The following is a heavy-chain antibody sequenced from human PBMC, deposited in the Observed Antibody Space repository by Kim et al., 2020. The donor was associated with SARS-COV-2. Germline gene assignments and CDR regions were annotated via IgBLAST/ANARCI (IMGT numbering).Heavy chain of an antibody. J-gene: IGHJ6*02. D-gene: IGHD6-13*01. V-gene: IGHV3-33*01. CDR3: ARDKTGYSSSWGVYYYYGMDV. CDR1: GFTFSSYG. CDR2: IWYDGSNK. Sequence: GGSLRLSCAASGFTFSSYGMHWVRQAPGKGLEWVAVIWYDGSNKYYADSVKGRFTISRDNSKNTLYLQMNSLRAEDTAVYYCARDKTGYSSSWGVYYYYGMDVWGQGTTVTVSS.